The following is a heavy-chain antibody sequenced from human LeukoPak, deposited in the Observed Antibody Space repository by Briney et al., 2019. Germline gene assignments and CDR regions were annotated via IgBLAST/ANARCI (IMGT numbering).Heavy chain of an antibody. J-gene: IGHJ4*02. CDR3: AKDFFPTGTTPLFDY. D-gene: IGHD1-7*01. V-gene: IGHV3-9*01. Sequence: GGSLRLSCAASGFTFDDYAMHWVRQAPGKGLGWVSGISWNSGSIGYADSVKGRFTISRDNAKNSLYLQMNSLRAEDTALYYCAKDFFPTGTTPLFDYWGQGTLVTVSS. CDR2: ISWNSGSI. CDR1: GFTFDDYA.